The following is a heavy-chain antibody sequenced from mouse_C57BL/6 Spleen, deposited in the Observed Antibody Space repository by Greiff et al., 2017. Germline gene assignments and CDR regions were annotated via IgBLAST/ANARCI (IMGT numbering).Heavy chain of an antibody. V-gene: IGHV1-15*01. CDR2: IDPETGGT. CDR1: GYTFTDYE. CDR3: TIVTNWYFGY. J-gene: IGHJ2*01. Sequence: QVQLQQSGAELVRPGASVTLSCKASGYTFTDYEMHWVKQTPVHGLEWIGAIDPETGGTAYNQKFKGKAILTADKSSSTAYMELRSLTSEDSAVYYCTIVTNWYFGYWGQGTTLTVSS. D-gene: IGHD2-5*01.